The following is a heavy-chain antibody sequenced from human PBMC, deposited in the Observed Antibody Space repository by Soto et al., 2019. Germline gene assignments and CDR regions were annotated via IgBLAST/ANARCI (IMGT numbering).Heavy chain of an antibody. J-gene: IGHJ3*02. D-gene: IGHD3-10*02. CDR1: GYTFTRSG. CDR2: ISTYNGNT. V-gene: IGHV1-18*01. Sequence: QVQLEQSGPEVKKPGASVKVSCKASGYTFTRSGISWVRQTPGQGLEWMGWISTYNGNTKYAQHLQGRVTMTTDTSTSTAYMELRSLRSDDTAVYYCARDVRIARLSDAFHIWGQGAMVTVSS. CDR3: ARDVRIARLSDAFHI.